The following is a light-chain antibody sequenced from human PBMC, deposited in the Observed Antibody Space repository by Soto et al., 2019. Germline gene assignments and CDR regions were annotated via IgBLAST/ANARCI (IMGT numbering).Light chain of an antibody. J-gene: IGKJ1*01. CDR2: DAS. V-gene: IGKV1-5*01. CDR1: QNIGGW. Sequence: DIQMTQSPSALSASIGDRVTITCRASQNIGGWLAWYQQKAGKAPKLLIFDASSLESGVPSRFSGSGSGTEFTLTITSLQPDDFATYYCQQYNSYCTFGQGTKVDIK. CDR3: QQYNSYCT.